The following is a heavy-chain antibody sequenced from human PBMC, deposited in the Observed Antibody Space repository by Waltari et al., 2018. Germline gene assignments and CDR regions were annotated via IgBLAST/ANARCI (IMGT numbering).Heavy chain of an antibody. J-gene: IGHJ3*02. D-gene: IGHD6-6*01. CDR2: INPNSGGT. Sequence: QVQLVQSGAEVKKPGASVKVSCKASGYPFPGYYMHWVRQAPGQGLEWMGWINPNSGGTNYAQKFQGRVTMTRDTSISTAYMELSRLRSDDTAVYYCARDVRIAARPGDAFDIWGQGTMVTVSS. V-gene: IGHV1-2*02. CDR1: GYPFPGYY. CDR3: ARDVRIAARPGDAFDI.